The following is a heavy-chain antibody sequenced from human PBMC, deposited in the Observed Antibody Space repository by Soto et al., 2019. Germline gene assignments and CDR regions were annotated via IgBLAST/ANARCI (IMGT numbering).Heavy chain of an antibody. CDR3: AKAGDRIRWGVTVTPLYYFDY. CDR2: ISGSGGST. D-gene: IGHD4-17*01. V-gene: IGHV3-23*01. Sequence: EVQLLESGGGLVQPGGSLRLSCAATGFTFSSYAMSWVRQAPGKGMEWVSAISGSGGSTYYADSVKGRFTISRDNSKNTLYLQMNSLRAEDTAVYYCAKAGDRIRWGVTVTPLYYFDYWGQGTLVTVSS. J-gene: IGHJ4*02. CDR1: GFTFSSYA.